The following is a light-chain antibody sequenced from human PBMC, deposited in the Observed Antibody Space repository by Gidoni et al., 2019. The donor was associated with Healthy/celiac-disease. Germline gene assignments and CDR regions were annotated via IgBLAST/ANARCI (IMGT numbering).Light chain of an antibody. V-gene: IGLV2-8*01. Sequence: QSALTQLPSASGSPGQSVTISCTGTSSDVGGYNYVSWYQQHPGKAPKRMIYEVSKRPSGVPDRFSGSKSGNTASLTVSGLQAEDEADYYCSSYAGSKGVFGTGTKVTVL. CDR2: EVS. CDR3: SSYAGSKGV. J-gene: IGLJ1*01. CDR1: SSDVGGYNY.